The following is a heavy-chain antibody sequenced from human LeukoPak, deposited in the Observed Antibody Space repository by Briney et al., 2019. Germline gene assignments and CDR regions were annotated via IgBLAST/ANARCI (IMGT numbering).Heavy chain of an antibody. CDR2: IYYSGST. CDR1: GGSISSYS. D-gene: IGHD3-16*02. V-gene: IGHV4-59*01. J-gene: IGHJ4*02. Sequence: SETLSLTCTVSGGSISSYSWSWIRQPPGKGLEWIGYIYYSGSTNYNPYLKSRVTISVDTSKNQFSLKLSSVTAADTAVYYYARTSYSYPLDYWGQGTLVTVSS. CDR3: ARTSYSYPLDY.